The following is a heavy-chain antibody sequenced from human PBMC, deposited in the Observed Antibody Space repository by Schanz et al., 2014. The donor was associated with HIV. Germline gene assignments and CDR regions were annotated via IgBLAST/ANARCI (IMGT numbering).Heavy chain of an antibody. Sequence: QVQLVESGGGVVQPGRSLRLSCAASGITFSTSGMHWVRQAPGKGLEWVAVISYHGTNKYYADSVKGRFTISRDNSKNTLYLQMNSLRAEDTAVYYCAKCPTMVRGTGMDVWGQGTTVTVS. D-gene: IGHD3-10*01. CDR3: AKCPTMVRGTGMDV. CDR2: ISYHGTNK. V-gene: IGHV3-33*05. J-gene: IGHJ6*02. CDR1: GITFSTSG.